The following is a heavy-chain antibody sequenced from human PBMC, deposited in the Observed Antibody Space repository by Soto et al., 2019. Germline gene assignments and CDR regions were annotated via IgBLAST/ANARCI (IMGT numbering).Heavy chain of an antibody. CDR3: AKDTLITGTTPGPDYFDY. Sequence: EVQLLESGGGLVQPGGSLRLSCAASGFTFSSYAMSWVRQAPGKGLEWVSAISGSGGSTYYADSVKGRFTISRDNSKNPRYLQMNSLRAEDTAVYYCAKDTLITGTTPGPDYFDYWGQGPLVTVSS. CDR2: ISGSGGST. V-gene: IGHV3-23*01. CDR1: GFTFSSYA. D-gene: IGHD1-7*01. J-gene: IGHJ4*02.